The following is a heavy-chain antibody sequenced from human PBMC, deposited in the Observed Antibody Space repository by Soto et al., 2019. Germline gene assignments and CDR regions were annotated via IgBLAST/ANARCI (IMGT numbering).Heavy chain of an antibody. CDR3: AREKIAAAGTNYYYYGMDV. CDR2: INASSGST. Sequence: ASVKVSCKASGYSFTSYAMHWVRQAPGQRLEWMGIINASSGSTSYAQKFQGRVTMTRDTSTSTVYMELSSLRSEDTAVYYCAREKIAAAGTNYYYYGMDVWGQGTTVTVSS. J-gene: IGHJ6*02. V-gene: IGHV1-46*01. D-gene: IGHD6-13*01. CDR1: GYSFTSYA.